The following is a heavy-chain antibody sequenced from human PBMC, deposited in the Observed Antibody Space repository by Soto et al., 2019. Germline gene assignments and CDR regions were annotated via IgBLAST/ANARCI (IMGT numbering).Heavy chain of an antibody. D-gene: IGHD3-16*01. V-gene: IGHV1-18*01. CDR3: EMVDVYVTPSPQDV. CDR1: GYTFTRYG. Sequence: QVQLVQSGAEVKNPGASVKVSCKASGYTFTRYGIGWARQAPGQGLEWMGWINTYNGNTNNAQNVQGIVTLTTDTPTSSSYMELRSLKSNDAAIYYCEMVDVYVTPSPQDVWGQGTNVTVSS. J-gene: IGHJ6*02. CDR2: INTYNGNT.